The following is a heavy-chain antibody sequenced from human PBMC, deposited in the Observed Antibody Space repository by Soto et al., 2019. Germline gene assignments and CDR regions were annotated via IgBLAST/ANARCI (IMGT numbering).Heavy chain of an antibody. V-gene: IGHV3-53*01. CDR1: GFTVSSNY. CDR2: IYSGGST. D-gene: IGHD3-3*01. J-gene: IGHJ6*02. Sequence: GGSLRLSCAASGFTVSSNYMSWVRQAPGKGLEWVSVIYSGGSTYYADSVKGRFTISRDNSKNTLYLQMNSLRAEDTAVYYCARDSYYDFWSGYNNYYGMDVWGQGTTVTVSS. CDR3: ARDSYYDFWSGYNNYYGMDV.